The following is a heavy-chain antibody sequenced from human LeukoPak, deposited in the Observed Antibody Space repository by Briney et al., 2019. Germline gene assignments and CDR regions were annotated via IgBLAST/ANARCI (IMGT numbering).Heavy chain of an antibody. D-gene: IGHD6-13*01. CDR2: FDPEDGET. J-gene: IGHJ4*02. CDR3: ATGPPAGYSSSWYREFDY. Sequence: GASVKVSCKVSGYTLTELSMHWVRQAPGKGLEWMGGFDPEDGETIYAQKFQGRVTMPEDTSTDTAYMELSSLRSEDTAVYYCATGPPAGYSSSWYREFDYWGQGTLVTVSS. V-gene: IGHV1-24*01. CDR1: GYTLTELS.